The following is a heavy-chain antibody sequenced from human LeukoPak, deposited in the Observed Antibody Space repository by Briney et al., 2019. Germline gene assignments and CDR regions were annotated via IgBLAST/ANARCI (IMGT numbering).Heavy chain of an antibody. D-gene: IGHD5-18*01. CDR2: ISDDGSNK. CDR1: GFTSSSYA. Sequence: GGSLRLSCAASGFTSSSYAMHWVRQAPGKGLEWVAIISDDGSNKYYADSVKGRFTISRDNSKNTLYLQMNSLRAEDTAVYYCANRHDTALYYWGQGTLVTVSS. V-gene: IGHV3-30*04. J-gene: IGHJ4*02. CDR3: ANRHDTALYY.